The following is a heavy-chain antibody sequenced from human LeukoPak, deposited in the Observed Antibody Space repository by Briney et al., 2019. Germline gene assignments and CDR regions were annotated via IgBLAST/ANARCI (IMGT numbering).Heavy chain of an antibody. V-gene: IGHV3-30*02. CDR2: IRYDGSNK. CDR1: GFTFSSYG. J-gene: IGHJ4*02. D-gene: IGHD3-9*01. Sequence: PGGSLRLSCAASGFTFSSYGMHWVRQAPGKGLEWVAFIRYDGSNKYYADSVEGRFTISRDNSKNTLYLQMNSLRAEDTAVYYCAKVIATYDILTGYYDYWGQGTLVTVSS. CDR3: AKVIATYDILTGYYDY.